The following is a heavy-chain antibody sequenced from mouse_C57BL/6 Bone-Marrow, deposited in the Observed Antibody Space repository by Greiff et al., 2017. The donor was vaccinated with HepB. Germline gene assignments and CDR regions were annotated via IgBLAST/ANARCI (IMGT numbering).Heavy chain of an antibody. J-gene: IGHJ3*01. CDR3: ASNYYDYERVPY. D-gene: IGHD2-4*01. Sequence: EVKLMESGPGLVKPSQSLSLTCSVTGYSITSGYYWNWIRQFPGNKLEWMGYISYDGSNNYNPSLKNRISITRDTSKNQFFLKLNSVTTEDTATYYCASNYYDYERVPYWGQGTLVTVSA. V-gene: IGHV3-6*01. CDR2: ISYDGSN. CDR1: GYSITSGYY.